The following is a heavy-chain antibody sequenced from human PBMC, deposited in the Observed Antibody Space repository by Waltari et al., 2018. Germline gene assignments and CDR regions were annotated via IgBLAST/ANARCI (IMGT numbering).Heavy chain of an antibody. CDR3: ARVATKTYSSPVPGRPYYYGMDV. Sequence: EEQLVESGGGLAQPGESLRLSCAASGFTFSRYWMDWVRQAPGKGLVWVSRVRSDGSSTTYADSGKGRVTSSRDNAKNTLDVQMNRLRAEDTAVYYCARVATKTYSSPVPGRPYYYGMDVWGQGTTVTVSS. V-gene: IGHV3-74*01. CDR2: VRSDGSST. D-gene: IGHD3-22*01. CDR1: GFTFSRYW. J-gene: IGHJ6*02.